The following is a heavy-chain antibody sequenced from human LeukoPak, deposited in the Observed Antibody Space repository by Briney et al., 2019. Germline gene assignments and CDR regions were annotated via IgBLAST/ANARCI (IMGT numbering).Heavy chain of an antibody. CDR2: INPNSGGT. V-gene: IGHV1-2*02. Sequence: ASVKVSCKASGYTFTGYYMHWVRQAPGQGPEWMGWINPNSGGTNYAQKFQGRVTMTRDTSISTAYMELSRLRSDDTAVYYCARDYFWSGYKFDYWGQGTLVTVSS. D-gene: IGHD3-3*01. CDR1: GYTFTGYY. CDR3: ARDYFWSGYKFDY. J-gene: IGHJ4*02.